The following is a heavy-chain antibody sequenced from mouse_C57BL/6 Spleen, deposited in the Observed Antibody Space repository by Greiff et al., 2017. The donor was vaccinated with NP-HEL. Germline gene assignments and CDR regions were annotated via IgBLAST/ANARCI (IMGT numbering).Heavy chain of an antibody. CDR2: INPNNGGT. CDR3: ARCDGNYEDWYFDV. Sequence: EVQLQQSGPELVKPGASVKIPCKASGYTFTDYNMDWVKQSHGKSLEWIGDINPNNGGTIYNQKFKGKATLTVDKSSSTAYMELRSLTYEDTAVYYCARCDGNYEDWYFDVWGTGTTVTVSS. D-gene: IGHD2-1*01. V-gene: IGHV1-18*01. CDR1: GYTFTDYN. J-gene: IGHJ1*03.